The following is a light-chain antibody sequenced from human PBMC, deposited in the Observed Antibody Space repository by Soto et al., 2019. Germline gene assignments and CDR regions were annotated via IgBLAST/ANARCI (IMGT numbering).Light chain of an antibody. CDR3: QQYNSYSLT. CDR2: RAS. V-gene: IGKV1-5*03. Sequence: DIQMTQSPSTLSASVGDTVTITCRASQSISSWLAWYQQKPGKAPNLLISRASSLQSGVTSRFSGSGSGTEFTLTISSLQPDDFAAYYCQQYNSYSLTFGGGTKVEIK. CDR1: QSISSW. J-gene: IGKJ4*01.